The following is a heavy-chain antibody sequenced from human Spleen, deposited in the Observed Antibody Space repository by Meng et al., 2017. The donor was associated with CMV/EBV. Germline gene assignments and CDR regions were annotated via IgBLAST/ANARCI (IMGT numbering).Heavy chain of an antibody. J-gene: IGHJ4*02. CDR2: ISWDGGST. D-gene: IGHD6-19*01. V-gene: IGHV3-43*01. Sequence: SGFTFDDYSMQWGRQAPGKGLEWVSLISWDGGSTNYADSVKGRFTISRDNSKNSLYLQMNSLRTEDTALYYCAKDKHTSGWPYYFDSWGQGTLVTVSS. CDR1: GFTFDDYS. CDR3: AKDKHTSGWPYYFDS.